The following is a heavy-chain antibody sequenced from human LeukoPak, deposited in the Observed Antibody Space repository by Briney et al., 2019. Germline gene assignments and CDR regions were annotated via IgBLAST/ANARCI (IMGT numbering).Heavy chain of an antibody. Sequence: ASVKVSCKASGYTFNGFYLHWVRQAPGQGLEWMGWISAYNGNTNYAQNFQGRVSMTTVTSRSTAYVELRSLRSDDTAVYYCARDLPYGSSDRTPFDYWGQGTLVTVSS. J-gene: IGHJ4*02. CDR1: GYTFNGFY. D-gene: IGHD6-6*01. V-gene: IGHV1-18*04. CDR3: ARDLPYGSSDRTPFDY. CDR2: ISAYNGNT.